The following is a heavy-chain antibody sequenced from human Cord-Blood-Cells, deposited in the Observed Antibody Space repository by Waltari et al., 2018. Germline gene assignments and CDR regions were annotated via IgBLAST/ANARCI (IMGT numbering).Heavy chain of an antibody. Sequence: EVQLVESGGGLVQPGRSLRLSCAASGFTFDDYAMHWVRQAPGKGLVWVSGISWNSGSIGYADSVKGRFTISRDNAKNSLYLQMNSLRAEDTALYYCAKDMQAGYCSSTSCYTGAFDIWGQGTMVTVSS. CDR3: AKDMQAGYCSSTSCYTGAFDI. CDR1: GFTFDDYA. D-gene: IGHD2-2*02. V-gene: IGHV3-9*01. CDR2: ISWNSGSI. J-gene: IGHJ3*02.